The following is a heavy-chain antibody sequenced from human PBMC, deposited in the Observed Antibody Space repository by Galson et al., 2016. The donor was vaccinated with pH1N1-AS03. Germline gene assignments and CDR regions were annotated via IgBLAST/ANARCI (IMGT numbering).Heavy chain of an antibody. V-gene: IGHV3-23*01. Sequence: SLRLSCAASGFTFNNYGMTWVRQAPGKGLEWVSSISLSGGGTFYADSVKGRFIISRDNSKSTLYLQMNSLRAEDTAVYFCAKERVLRYFDWPYYFDYWGQGSLVTVSS. J-gene: IGHJ4*02. CDR1: GFTFNNYG. D-gene: IGHD3-9*01. CDR2: ISLSGGGT. CDR3: AKERVLRYFDWPYYFDY.